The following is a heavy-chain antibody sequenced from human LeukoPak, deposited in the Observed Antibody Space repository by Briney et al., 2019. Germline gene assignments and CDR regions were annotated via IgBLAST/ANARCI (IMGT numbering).Heavy chain of an antibody. CDR3: ARHRSLEGWSSNDY. D-gene: IGHD6-13*01. V-gene: IGHV4-59*08. J-gene: IGHJ4*02. Sequence: SETLSLTCTVSGGSISSYYWSWIRQPPGKGLEWIGYIYYSGSTNYNPSLKSRVTISVDTSKNQFSLKLSSVTAADTAVYYCARHRSLEGWSSNDYWGQGILVTVSS. CDR1: GGSISSYY. CDR2: IYYSGST.